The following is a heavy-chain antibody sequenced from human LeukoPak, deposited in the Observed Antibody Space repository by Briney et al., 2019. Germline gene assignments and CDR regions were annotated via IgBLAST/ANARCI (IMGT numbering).Heavy chain of an antibody. J-gene: IGHJ4*02. V-gene: IGHV3-23*01. Sequence: GGSLRLSCAASGFTFSSYGMSWVRQAPGKGLEWVSGVSGSASNTNYADSVKGRFTISRDNSKNTLYLQMNSLRDEDTAVYYCARSAGGYSDSWGQGTLVTVSS. CDR1: GFTFSSYG. D-gene: IGHD3-10*01. CDR3: ARSAGGYSDS. CDR2: VSGSASNT.